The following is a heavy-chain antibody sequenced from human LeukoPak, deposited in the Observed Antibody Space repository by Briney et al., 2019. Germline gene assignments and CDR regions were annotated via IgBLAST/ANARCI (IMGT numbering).Heavy chain of an antibody. CDR3: AREPYSSSWNNWFDP. Sequence: SETLSLTCTVSGGSISSYYWSWIRQPAGKGLEWIGRIYTSGSTNYNPSLKSRVTMSVDTSKNQFSLKLSSVTAADTAVYCCAREPYSSSWNNWFDPWGQGTLVTVSS. J-gene: IGHJ5*02. V-gene: IGHV4-4*07. CDR1: GGSISSYY. CDR2: IYTSGST. D-gene: IGHD6-13*01.